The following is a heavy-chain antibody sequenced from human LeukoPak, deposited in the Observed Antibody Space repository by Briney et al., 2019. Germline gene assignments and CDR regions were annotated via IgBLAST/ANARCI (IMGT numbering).Heavy chain of an antibody. D-gene: IGHD3-22*01. CDR3: ARRRSSGYSGPDAFDI. J-gene: IGHJ3*02. CDR2: IYHSGST. Sequence: SETLSLTCAVSGYSISSGYYWGWIRQPPGKGLEWIGSIYHSGSTYYNPSLKSRVTTSVDTSKNQFSLKLSSVTAADTAVYYCARRRSSGYSGPDAFDIWGQGTMVTVSS. V-gene: IGHV4-38-2*01. CDR1: GYSISSGYY.